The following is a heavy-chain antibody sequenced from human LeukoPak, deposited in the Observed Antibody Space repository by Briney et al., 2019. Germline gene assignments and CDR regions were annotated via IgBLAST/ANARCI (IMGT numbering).Heavy chain of an antibody. Sequence: PGGSLRLSCAASGFTFSNAWMNWVRQAPGKGLEWVSYISSSGSTIYYADSVKGRFTISRDNAKNSLYLQMNSLRAEDTAVYYCARESWGIVDSPLFDYWGQGTLVTVSS. D-gene: IGHD3-22*01. CDR3: ARESWGIVDSPLFDY. CDR1: GFTFSNAW. V-gene: IGHV3-11*01. CDR2: ISSSGSTI. J-gene: IGHJ4*02.